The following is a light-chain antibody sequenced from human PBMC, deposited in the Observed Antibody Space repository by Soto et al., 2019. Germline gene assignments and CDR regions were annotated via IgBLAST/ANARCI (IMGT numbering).Light chain of an antibody. J-gene: IGLJ2*01. Sequence: LTQPPSASGSPGQSVTISCTGASSDVGGYNFVSWYQHHPGKAPRLMIYDVTQRPSGVPDRFSGSKSGNTASLTVSGLQVDDEAYYYCSSYAGSSIPVAFGGGTKVTVL. CDR2: DVT. CDR3: SSYAGSSIPVA. V-gene: IGLV2-8*01. CDR1: SSDVGGYNF.